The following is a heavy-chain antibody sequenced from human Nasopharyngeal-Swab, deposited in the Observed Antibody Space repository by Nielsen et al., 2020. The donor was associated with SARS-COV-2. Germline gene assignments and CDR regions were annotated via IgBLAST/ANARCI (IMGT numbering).Heavy chain of an antibody. CDR2: IYYSGST. Sequence: SETLSLTCTVSGGSISSSSYYWGWIRQPPGKGLEWIGSIYYSGSTYYNPSLKSRVTISVDTSENQFSLKLSSVTAADTAVYYCARLTVSSSGISSGAFDIWGQGTMVTVSS. CDR1: GGSISSSSYY. J-gene: IGHJ3*02. CDR3: ARLTVSSSGISSGAFDI. D-gene: IGHD6-19*01. V-gene: IGHV4-39*01.